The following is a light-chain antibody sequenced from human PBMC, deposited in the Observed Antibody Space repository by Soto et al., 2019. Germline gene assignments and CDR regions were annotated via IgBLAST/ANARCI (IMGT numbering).Light chain of an antibody. CDR2: GAS. V-gene: IGKV3-20*01. CDR3: QQYGISPYT. CDR1: QSVTSSY. Sequence: EIVLTQSPGTLSLSPGERATLSCRASQSVTSSYLAWYQHKRGQAPRLLIYGASSRATGIPDRFGGSGSGPDFTLTISRLEPEDFAVYYCQQYGISPYTFGQGTKVDIK. J-gene: IGKJ2*01.